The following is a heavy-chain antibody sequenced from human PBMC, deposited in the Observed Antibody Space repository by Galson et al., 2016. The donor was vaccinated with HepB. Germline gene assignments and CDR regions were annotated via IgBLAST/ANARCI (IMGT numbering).Heavy chain of an antibody. V-gene: IGHV4-31*03. Sequence: TLSLTCTVSGGSISSGGYYWSWIRQYPGKGLEWIGYIYYSGSTYYNPSLKSRVIISVDTSKNQFSLKLSSVTAADPAVYYCARDRPDSAGYYYGMDVWGKGTTVTVSS. CDR3: ARDRPDSAGYYYGMDV. D-gene: IGHD3-3*01. J-gene: IGHJ6*04. CDR1: GGSISSGGYY. CDR2: IYYSGST.